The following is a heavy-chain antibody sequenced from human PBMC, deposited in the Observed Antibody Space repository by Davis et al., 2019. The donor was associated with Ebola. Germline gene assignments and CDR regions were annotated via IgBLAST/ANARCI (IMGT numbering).Heavy chain of an antibody. V-gene: IGHV1-46*01. D-gene: IGHD3/OR15-3a*01. CDR1: GYTFTRYA. CDR2: INPNDGRT. CDR3: ARGTRTLDI. Sequence: ASVKVSCKASGYTFTRYALNWVRQAPGQGLEWMGMINPNDGRTIYAQKFQGRVTVTRDTSTTTVYMDLSSLRSEDTAVYYCARGTRTLDIWGQGTTVTVSS. J-gene: IGHJ3*02.